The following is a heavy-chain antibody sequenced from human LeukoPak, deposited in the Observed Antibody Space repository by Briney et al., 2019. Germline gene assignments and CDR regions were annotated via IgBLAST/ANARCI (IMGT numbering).Heavy chain of an antibody. V-gene: IGHV5-51*01. Sequence: GESLKIFCKGSGCSFPTYWIAWVRQMPGKGLEWMGIIYPDESNIRYSPSFQGQVTISADKSISTAYLQWSSLKASDTAMYYCARPPSRGYSSSFEYWGQGTLVTVSS. CDR3: ARPPSRGYSSSFEY. D-gene: IGHD2-2*03. CDR1: GCSFPTYW. J-gene: IGHJ4*02. CDR2: IYPDESNI.